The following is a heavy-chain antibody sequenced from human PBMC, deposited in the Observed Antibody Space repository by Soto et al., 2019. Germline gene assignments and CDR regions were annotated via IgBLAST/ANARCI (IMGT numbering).Heavy chain of an antibody. CDR3: AREYKAGIGAVFDC. J-gene: IGHJ4*02. Sequence: QVQLVESGGGVVEPGRSLRLSCAESGFTFSNYGMHWVRQAPGKGLEWVAVIWYDGSHNYYVDSVKGRFTITRDNSKNTLYLQMNRLRADDTALYYCAREYKAGIGAVFDCWGQGMLVTVSS. CDR1: GFTFSNYG. CDR2: IWYDGSHN. D-gene: IGHD6-13*01. V-gene: IGHV3-33*01.